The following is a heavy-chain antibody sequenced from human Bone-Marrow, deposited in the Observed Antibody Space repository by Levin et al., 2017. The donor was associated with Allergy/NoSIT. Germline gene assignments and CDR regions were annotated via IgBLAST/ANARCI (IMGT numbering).Heavy chain of an antibody. CDR3: TRDGVGWELRPTSFDY. V-gene: IGHV3-49*02. CDR1: GFTFGSSP. CDR2: IRGRAYGWTT. D-gene: IGHD4-23*01. J-gene: IGHJ4*02. Sequence: GESLKISCTASGFTFGSSPMSWFRQAPGKGLEWLGFIRGRAYGWTTEYAASVKGRFTILRDESKSIAYLQMNSLRSEDTGVYYCTRDGVGWELRPTSFDYWGQGTLVTVSS.